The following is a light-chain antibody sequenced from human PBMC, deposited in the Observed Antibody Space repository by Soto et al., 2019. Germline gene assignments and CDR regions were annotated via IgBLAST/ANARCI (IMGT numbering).Light chain of an antibody. CDR1: SSDVGGYNY. CDR3: RSYTSSSLPYN. CDR2: DVS. Sequence: QSVLTQPASVSGSPGQSITISCTGTSSDVGGYNYVSWYQQHPGKAPKLMIYDVSNRPSGVSNRFSGSKSGNTASLTISGLQAEDEADYYCRSYTSSSLPYNFGTGTKVTVL. J-gene: IGLJ1*01. V-gene: IGLV2-14*01.